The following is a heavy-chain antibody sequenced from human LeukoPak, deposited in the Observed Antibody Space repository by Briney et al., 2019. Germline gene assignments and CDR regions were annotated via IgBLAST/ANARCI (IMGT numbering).Heavy chain of an antibody. J-gene: IGHJ4*02. CDR2: ISSSSSYI. V-gene: IGHV3-21*01. CDR3: ATTGSGSYYDY. D-gene: IGHD1-26*01. CDR1: GFTFSSYS. Sequence: GGSLRLSCAASGFTFSSYSMNWVRQAPGKGLEWVSSISSSSSYIYYADSVKGRFTISRDNAKNTLFLQMNSLRAEDTAVYYCATTGSGSYYDYWGQGTLVAVSS.